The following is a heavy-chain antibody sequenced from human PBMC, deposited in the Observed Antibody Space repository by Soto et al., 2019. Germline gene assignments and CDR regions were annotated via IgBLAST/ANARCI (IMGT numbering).Heavy chain of an antibody. Sequence: SETLSLTCTVSGGSISSGGYYWSWIRQHPGKGLEWIGYIYYSGSTYYNPSLKSRVTISVDTSKNQFSLKLSSVTAADTAVYYSARVTTYYYDSTGHSNFDYWGQGTLVTVSS. CDR2: IYYSGST. D-gene: IGHD3-22*01. CDR1: GGSISSGGYY. J-gene: IGHJ4*02. V-gene: IGHV4-31*03. CDR3: ARVTTYYYDSTGHSNFDY.